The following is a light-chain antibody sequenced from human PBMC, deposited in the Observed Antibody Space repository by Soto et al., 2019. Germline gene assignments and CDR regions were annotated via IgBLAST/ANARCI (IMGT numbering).Light chain of an antibody. V-gene: IGLV2-14*01. CDR3: SSYTTTTTLYV. Sequence: QSVLTQPASVSGSPGQSITIPCTGTNSDVGGYNYVSWYQHHPGKAPKRMIYEVFNRPSGVSSRFSGYKSGSTASLTISGLQAEDEADYYCSSYTTTTTLYVFGTGTKVTVL. CDR2: EVF. CDR1: NSDVGGYNY. J-gene: IGLJ1*01.